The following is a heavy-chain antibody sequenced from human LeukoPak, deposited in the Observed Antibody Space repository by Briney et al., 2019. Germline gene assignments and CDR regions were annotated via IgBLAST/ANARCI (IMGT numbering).Heavy chain of an antibody. D-gene: IGHD5-18*01. J-gene: IGHJ4*02. Sequence: KPSETLSLTCTVSGGSISSYYWTWIRQPPGKGLEWIGYIYYSGGTNYNPSLKSRVTISVDTSKNQFSLKLSSVTAADTAVYYCARDRGFGYDLDYWGQGTLVTVSS. CDR1: GGSISSYY. V-gene: IGHV4-59*01. CDR3: ARDRGFGYDLDY. CDR2: IYYSGGT.